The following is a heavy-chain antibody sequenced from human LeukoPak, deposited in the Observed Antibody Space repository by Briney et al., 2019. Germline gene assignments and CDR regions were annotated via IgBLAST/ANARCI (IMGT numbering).Heavy chain of an antibody. CDR2: IKQDGSEK. Sequence: GSLRLSCAASGFTFSSYWMSWVRQAPGKGLEWVANIKQDGSEKYYVDSVKGRFTISRDNAKNSLYLQMNSLRAEDTAVYYCARGGWELLQLAYYFDYWGQGTLVTVSS. CDR3: ARGGWELLQLAYYFDY. V-gene: IGHV3-7*01. D-gene: IGHD1-26*01. J-gene: IGHJ4*02. CDR1: GFTFSSYW.